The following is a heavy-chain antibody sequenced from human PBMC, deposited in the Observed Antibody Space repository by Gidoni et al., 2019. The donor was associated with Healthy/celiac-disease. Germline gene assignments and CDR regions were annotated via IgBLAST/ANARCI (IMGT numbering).Heavy chain of an antibody. D-gene: IGHD3-10*01. CDR3: AHSFMRVLTMVRVVPTLYYFDY. CDR2: IYWEDDK. J-gene: IGHJ4*02. V-gene: IGHV2-5*02. Sequence: QITWKESGPRLVKPTQTIKLTCTFSGFALSSSGVGVGWIRQPPGKALEWLSLIYWEDDKRYSPSLKRSLTITKDTSKHHVVLTMTNLDPVDTATYYCAHSFMRVLTMVRVVPTLYYFDYWGQGTLVTVSS. CDR1: GFALSSSGVG.